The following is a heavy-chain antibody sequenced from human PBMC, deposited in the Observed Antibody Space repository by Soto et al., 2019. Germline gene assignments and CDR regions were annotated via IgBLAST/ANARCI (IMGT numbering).Heavy chain of an antibody. J-gene: IGHJ4*02. Sequence: EVQLVESGGGVIQPGGSLRLSCAASGFTVSSNSMSWVRQAPVKGLEWVSVIYTGGNTDYADFVKGRFTISRDNSKNTLYLQMNSLRVEDTAVYYCAREYSSGAYFFDLWGQGTLVTVSS. D-gene: IGHD6-19*01. CDR3: AREYSSGAYFFDL. CDR1: GFTVSSNS. V-gene: IGHV3-53*01. CDR2: IYTGGNT.